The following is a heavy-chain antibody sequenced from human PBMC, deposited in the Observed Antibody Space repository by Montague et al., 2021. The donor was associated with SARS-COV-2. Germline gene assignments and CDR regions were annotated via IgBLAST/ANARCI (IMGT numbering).Heavy chain of an antibody. CDR2: IYYSGTT. D-gene: IGHD3-10*01. J-gene: IGHJ3*02. Sequence: SETLFPTCTVSGGSITRNYYWGWIRQPPGKGLEWVGNIYYSGTTXINPSLESRVTISVDASKNQFSLNLTSVTAADTAVYYCARPLVRGVPKAFDIWGQGALVIVSS. CDR1: GGSITRNYY. CDR3: ARPLVRGVPKAFDI. V-gene: IGHV4-39*01.